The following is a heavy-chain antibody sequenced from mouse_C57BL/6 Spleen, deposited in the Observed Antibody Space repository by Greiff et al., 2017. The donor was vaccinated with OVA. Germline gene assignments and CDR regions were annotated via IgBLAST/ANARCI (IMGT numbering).Heavy chain of an antibody. Sequence: EVQLVESGGDLVKPGGSLKLSCAASGFTFSSYGMSWVRQTPDKRLEWVATISSGGSYTYYPDSVKGRFTISRDNAKNTLYLQMSSLKSEDTAMYYCANRFAYWGQGTLVTVSA. CDR2: ISSGGSYT. CDR3: ANRFAY. CDR1: GFTFSSYG. J-gene: IGHJ3*01. V-gene: IGHV5-6*01.